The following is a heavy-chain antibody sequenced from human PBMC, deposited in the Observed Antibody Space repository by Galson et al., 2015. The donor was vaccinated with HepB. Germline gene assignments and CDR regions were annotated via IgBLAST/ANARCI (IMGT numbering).Heavy chain of an antibody. V-gene: IGHV2-5*02. D-gene: IGHD6-13*01. J-gene: IGHJ4*02. CDR2: IYWGDDK. CDR3: AHKRAAGPYTYFDY. CDR1: GVSLSTSGMG. Sequence: PALVKPTQTLTLTCTFSGVSLSTSGMGVGWIRQPPGKALEWLALIYWGDDKRYSPSRKPRLTITKDTSKNQVVLTMTYMDPVDTATYYCAHKRAAGPYTYFDYSGQGTLATVSS.